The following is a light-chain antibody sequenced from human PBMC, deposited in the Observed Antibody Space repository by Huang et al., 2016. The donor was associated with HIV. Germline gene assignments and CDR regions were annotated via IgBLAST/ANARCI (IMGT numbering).Light chain of an antibody. CDR2: GAS. V-gene: IGKV3-15*01. J-gene: IGKJ1*01. CDR3: QQYNNWPSTWT. CDR1: QSVSSN. Sequence: EIVMTQSPVTLSVSPGERATLSCRASQSVSSNLAWYQQKPGQAPRLLVYGASTRATGIPARFSGSGSGTEFTLTISSLQSEDFAVYYCQQYNNWPSTWTFGQGTKVDNK.